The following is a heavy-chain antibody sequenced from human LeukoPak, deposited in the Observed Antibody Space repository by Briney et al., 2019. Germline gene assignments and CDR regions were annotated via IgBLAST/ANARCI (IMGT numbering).Heavy chain of an antibody. V-gene: IGHV3-30*02. D-gene: IGHD4-17*01. CDR2: IRYDGSRK. CDR3: AKDYGDFGDSSSYWDH. CDR1: GFSFSSFG. J-gene: IGHJ4*02. Sequence: GGSLRLSCAASGFSFSSFGMHWVRQAPGKGLEWVTSIRYDGSRKHYTDSVKGRFTISRDNSTNTLYLQMNSLRDEDTAVYYCAKDYGDFGDSSSYWDHWGQGTLVTVSS.